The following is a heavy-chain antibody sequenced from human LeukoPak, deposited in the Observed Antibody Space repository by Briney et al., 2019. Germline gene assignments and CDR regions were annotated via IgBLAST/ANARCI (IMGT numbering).Heavy chain of an antibody. CDR1: GGTFSSYA. J-gene: IGHJ6*03. CDR2: IIPIFGTA. Sequence: EASVKVSCKASGGTFSSYAISWVRQAPGQGLEWMGRIIPIFGTANYAQKFQGRVTITTDESTSTAYMELSSLRSEDTAVYYCARIIAVAPHYYMDVWGKGTTVTVSS. D-gene: IGHD6-19*01. CDR3: ARIIAVAPHYYMDV. V-gene: IGHV1-69*05.